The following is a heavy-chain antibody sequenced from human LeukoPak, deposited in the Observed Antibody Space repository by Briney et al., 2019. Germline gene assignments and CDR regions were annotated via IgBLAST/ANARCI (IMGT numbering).Heavy chain of an antibody. V-gene: IGHV4-59*01. J-gene: IGHJ4*02. CDR3: ARDKKGTSCYDS. D-gene: IGHD2-2*01. CDR1: GGSISSYY. CDR2: IYYSGST. Sequence: SETLSLTCTVTGGSISSYYWSWIRQPPGKGLEWIGYIYYSGSTNYNPSLKSRVTISVDTSKNQFSPKLSSVTAADTAVYYCARDKKGTSCYDSWGQGTLVTVSS.